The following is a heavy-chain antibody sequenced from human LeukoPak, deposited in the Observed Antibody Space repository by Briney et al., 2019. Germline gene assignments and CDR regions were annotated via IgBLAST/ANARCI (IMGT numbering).Heavy chain of an antibody. CDR3: ARSSGSYPMGTFGY. D-gene: IGHD1-26*01. CDR1: GYTFTSYG. CDR2: ISAYNGNT. V-gene: IGHV1-18*01. J-gene: IGHJ4*02. Sequence: ASVKVSCKASGYTFTSYGISWVRQAPGQGLEWMGWISAYNGNTNYAQKLQGRVTMTTDTSTSTAYMELRSLRSDDTAVYYCARSSGSYPMGTFGYWGQGTLVTVSP.